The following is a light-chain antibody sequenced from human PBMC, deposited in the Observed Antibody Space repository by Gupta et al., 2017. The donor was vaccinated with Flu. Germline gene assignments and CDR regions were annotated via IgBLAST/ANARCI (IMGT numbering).Light chain of an antibody. J-gene: IGLJ3*02. CDR1: SRDVGGYNY. CDR2: EVS. CDR3: SSYTSSTSWE. Sequence: QSALTQPASVSGSPGQSITISCTGTSRDVGGYNYVSWYQHHPGKAPKLMIYEVSNRPSGVSNRFSGSKSGNTASLTISGLQAEDEADYYCSSYTSSTSWEFGGGTKLTVL. V-gene: IGLV2-14*01.